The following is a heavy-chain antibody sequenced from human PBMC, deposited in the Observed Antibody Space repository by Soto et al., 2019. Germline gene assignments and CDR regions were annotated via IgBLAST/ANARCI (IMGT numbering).Heavy chain of an antibody. V-gene: IGHV1-69*02. CDR1: GDTFSSYT. D-gene: IGHD3-10*01. CDR3: AGSYGSGSRAFDY. J-gene: IGHJ4*02. CDR2: VIPMLSMS. Sequence: QVHLVQSGVEVKKPGSSVKVSCKASGDTFSSYTINWVRQAPGLGLEWMGRVIPMLSMSNYALKFQGRVTXTXDXXTNTAYRELSSLRSEDTATYCCAGSYGSGSRAFDYWGQGALVTVSS.